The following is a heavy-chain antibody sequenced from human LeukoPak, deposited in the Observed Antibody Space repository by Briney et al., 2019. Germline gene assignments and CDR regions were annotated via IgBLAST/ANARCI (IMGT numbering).Heavy chain of an antibody. D-gene: IGHD3-22*01. CDR3: ARDELNYYDSSGYDFDY. CDR2: IYSGGST. J-gene: IGHJ4*02. V-gene: IGHV3-66*01. CDR1: GFTVSSNY. Sequence: PGGSLRLSCAASGFTVSSNYMSWVRQAPGKGLEWVSVIYSGGSTYYADSVKGRFTISRDNSKNTLYLQMNSLRAEDTAVYYCARDELNYYDSSGYDFDYWGQGTLVTVSS.